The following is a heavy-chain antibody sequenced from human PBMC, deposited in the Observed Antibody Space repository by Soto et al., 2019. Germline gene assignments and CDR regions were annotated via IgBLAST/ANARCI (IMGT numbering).Heavy chain of an antibody. V-gene: IGHV1-69*12. Sequence: QVQLVQSGAEVKKPGSSVKVSCKVSGGTFSNYAIDWVRLAPGHGLEWMGGIVPIFGTTYYTQKFQGRATFIADDSTPTAYLEMSSLRSEDTAIYYCARVEAVAGLYNYHGLDVWGQGTEVTVSS. J-gene: IGHJ6*02. CDR3: ARVEAVAGLYNYHGLDV. CDR1: GGTFSNYA. CDR2: IVPIFGTT. D-gene: IGHD6-19*01.